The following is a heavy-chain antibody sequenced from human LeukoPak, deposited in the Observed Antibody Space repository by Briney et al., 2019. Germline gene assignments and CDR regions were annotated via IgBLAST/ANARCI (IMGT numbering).Heavy chain of an antibody. CDR1: GYTSTGYY. V-gene: IGHV1-46*01. CDR2: VNPSGDST. J-gene: IGHJ3*02. D-gene: IGHD5-24*01. CDR3: ARVRDGYNDAYDI. Sequence: ASVKVSCKASGYTSTGYYMHWVRQAPGQGLEWMGIVNPSGDSTNYAQNFQGRVTMTGDTSTSTVYMELSSLRSEDTAVYYCARVRDGYNDAYDIWGQGTMVTVTS.